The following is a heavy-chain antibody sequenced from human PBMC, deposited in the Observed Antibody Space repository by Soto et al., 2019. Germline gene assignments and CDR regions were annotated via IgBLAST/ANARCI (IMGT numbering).Heavy chain of an antibody. CDR3: AKVDRDTRDYYYYGMDV. CDR1: GFTVSSYG. CDR2: ISHDGSNK. V-gene: IGHV3-30*18. D-gene: IGHD5-12*01. J-gene: IGHJ6*02. Sequence: GGSLRLSCAASGFTVSSYGMHWVRQAPGKGLEWVAVISHDGSNKYYADVEEGLSIISRDNSKKTLYQQMNSLRAEDTAVYYCAKVDRDTRDYYYYGMDVWGQGTTVTVSS.